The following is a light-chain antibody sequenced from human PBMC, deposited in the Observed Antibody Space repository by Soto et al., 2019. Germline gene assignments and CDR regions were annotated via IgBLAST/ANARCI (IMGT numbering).Light chain of an antibody. V-gene: IGKV3-11*01. CDR3: QQRYDWPIT. CDR1: QSVSGY. CDR2: DAS. J-gene: IGKJ5*01. Sequence: EIVLTQSPVTLSLSPGERATLFSRASQSVSGYLAWYQQRPGQAPRLLIHDASYRATGIPARFSGSGSGTDFTLTISSLEPEDFAVYYCQQRYDWPITFGQGTRLEI.